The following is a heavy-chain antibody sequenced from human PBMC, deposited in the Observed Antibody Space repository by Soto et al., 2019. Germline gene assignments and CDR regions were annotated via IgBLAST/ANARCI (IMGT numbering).Heavy chain of an antibody. V-gene: IGHV4-39*07. J-gene: IGHJ4*02. CDR3: ARSSTSANYFDY. D-gene: IGHD2-2*01. CDR2: MYYSGST. CDR1: GGSISSSNYF. Sequence: SETLSLTCTVSGGSISSSNYFWGWIRQPPGKGLEWIGSMYYSGSTYYNPSLKSRVTISVDTSKNQFSLKLSSVTAADTAVYYCARSSTSANYFDYWGQGTLVTVSS.